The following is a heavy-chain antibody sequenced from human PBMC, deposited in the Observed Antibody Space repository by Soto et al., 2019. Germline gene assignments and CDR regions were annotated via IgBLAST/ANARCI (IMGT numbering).Heavy chain of an antibody. Sequence: GGSLRLSCVASGFTFSLHSMNWVRQAPGKGLEWVSYISGRSTTIYSADSVKGRFTISRDNVKNSLNLQMNSLRAEDTAVYYCASLYDFWSGYFDYWGQGTLVTVS. CDR2: ISGRSTTI. D-gene: IGHD3-3*01. CDR3: ASLYDFWSGYFDY. J-gene: IGHJ4*02. V-gene: IGHV3-48*01. CDR1: GFTFSLHS.